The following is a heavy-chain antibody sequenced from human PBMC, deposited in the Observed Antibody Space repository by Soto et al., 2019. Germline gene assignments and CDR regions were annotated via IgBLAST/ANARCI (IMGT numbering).Heavy chain of an antibody. D-gene: IGHD2-21*02. Sequence: AETLSLTCTVSGDSINSRGYFWGWVRQPQGKGLEWIGYINNSGSTVYNPSFESRVTISVDTSKNQFSLKLNSVTAADTAVYYCARDLWGYCGTDCYPLDVWGQGTTVTVS. J-gene: IGHJ6*02. CDR1: GDSINSRGYF. CDR3: ARDLWGYCGTDCYPLDV. V-gene: IGHV4-61*08. CDR2: INNSGST.